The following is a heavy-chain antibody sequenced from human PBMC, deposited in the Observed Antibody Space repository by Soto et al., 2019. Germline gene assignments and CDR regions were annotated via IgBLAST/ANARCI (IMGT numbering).Heavy chain of an antibody. J-gene: IGHJ4*02. CDR2: INHSGST. CDR3: ARGTGIQLWFSSDY. Sequence: QVQLQQWGAGLLKPSETLSLTCAVYGGSFSGYYWSWIRQPPGKGLEWIGEINHSGSTNYNPSLKSRVTISVDTSKNQVSLKLSSVTAADTAVYYCARGTGIQLWFSSDYWGQGTLVTVSS. V-gene: IGHV4-34*01. CDR1: GGSFSGYY. D-gene: IGHD5-18*01.